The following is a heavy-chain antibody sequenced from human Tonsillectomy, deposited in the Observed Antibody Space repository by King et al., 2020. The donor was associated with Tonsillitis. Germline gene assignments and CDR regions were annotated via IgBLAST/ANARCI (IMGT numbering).Heavy chain of an antibody. Sequence: VQLQQWGAGLLKPSETLSLTCAVYGVSFSGYYWTWIRQPPGKGLEWIGEINHSGSTNYNPSLKSRVTISVDTSKNQFSLKLSSVTAAATAVYYCARGGEYYYGSGSYSPANWFDPWGQGTLVTVSS. D-gene: IGHD3-10*01. CDR1: GVSFSGYY. CDR2: INHSGST. V-gene: IGHV4-34*01. CDR3: ARGGEYYYGSGSYSPANWFDP. J-gene: IGHJ5*02.